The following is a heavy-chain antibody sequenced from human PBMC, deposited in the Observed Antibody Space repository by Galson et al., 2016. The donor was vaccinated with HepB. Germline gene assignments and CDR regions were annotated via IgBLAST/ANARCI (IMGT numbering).Heavy chain of an antibody. CDR2: IGFDGTNK. J-gene: IGHJ4*02. CDR3: ASGYGDKSLDY. CDR1: TFLSDYG. D-gene: IGHD4-17*01. Sequence: SLRLSCAAPTFLSDYGMHWVRQAPGKGLEWVAVIGFDGTNKYYADSVKGRFTISRDNSKNTLYLQMNSLRAEDTAVYFCASGYGDKSLDYWGQGTLVTVSS. V-gene: IGHV3-33*01.